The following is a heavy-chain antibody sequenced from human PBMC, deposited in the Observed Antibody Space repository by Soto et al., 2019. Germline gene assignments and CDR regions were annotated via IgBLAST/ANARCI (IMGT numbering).Heavy chain of an antibody. V-gene: IGHV1-3*01. J-gene: IGHJ4*01. CDR1: GYTFTNYA. CDR3: ARDVLSEYSRYDY. D-gene: IGHD3-9*01. Sequence: ASVKGSCKTSGYTFTNYAIHWVRQAPGQKLEWLGKIKAGKKKKIKLKKIQSKETITRDTSASTAYMELSSLRSEDTAVYYCARDVLSEYSRYDYWGQ. CDR2: IKAGKKKK.